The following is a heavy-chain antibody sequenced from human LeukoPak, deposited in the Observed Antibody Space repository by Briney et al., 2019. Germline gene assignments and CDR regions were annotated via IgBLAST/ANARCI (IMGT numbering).Heavy chain of an antibody. CDR1: GGSISSSSYF. CDR2: VHYSGST. D-gene: IGHD3-10*01. V-gene: IGHV4-39*01. J-gene: IGHJ6*03. CDR3: ARQLYVSGSYYAPMDV. Sequence: SETLSLTCSVSGGSISSSSYFWGWIRQPPGKGLEWIASVHYSGSTYYNPSLKSRVTISVDTSKNQFSLKLSSVTAADTAVYFCARQLYVSGSYYAPMDVWGKGTTVTISS.